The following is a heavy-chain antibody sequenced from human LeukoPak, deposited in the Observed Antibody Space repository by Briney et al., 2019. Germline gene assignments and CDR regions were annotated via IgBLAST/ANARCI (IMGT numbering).Heavy chain of an antibody. CDR2: IYYSGSS. CDR1: GGSISIYY. D-gene: IGHD2-2*02. V-gene: IGHV4-59*01. CDR3: ARIGGIPLGSFDI. J-gene: IGHJ3*02. Sequence: KPSETLSLTCTVSGGSISIYYWSWIRQPPGKGLEWIGYIYYSGSSNYNSSLKSRVTISADTSKNQFSLKLSSVSTADTAVYYCARIGGIPLGSFDIWGQGTMVTVSS.